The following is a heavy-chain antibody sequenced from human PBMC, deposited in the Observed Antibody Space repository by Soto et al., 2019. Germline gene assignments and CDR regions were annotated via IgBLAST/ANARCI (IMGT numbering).Heavy chain of an antibody. J-gene: IGHJ4*02. CDR2: IYHSGST. Sequence: QLQLQESGSGLVKPSQTLSLTCAVSGGSISSGGYSWSWIRQPPGKGLEWIGYIYHSGSTYYNPSLKSRVTISVDRSKNQFSLKLSSVTAADTAVYYCASRSGYLGKGFLGFDYWGQGTLVTVSS. D-gene: IGHD3-3*01. CDR3: ASRSGYLGKGFLGFDY. V-gene: IGHV4-30-2*01. CDR1: GGSISSGGYS.